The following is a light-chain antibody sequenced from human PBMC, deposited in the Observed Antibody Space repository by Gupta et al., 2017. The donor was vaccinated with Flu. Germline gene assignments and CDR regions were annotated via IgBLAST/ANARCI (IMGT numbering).Light chain of an antibody. J-gene: IGLJ2*01. Sequence: PGLTQPPSASGPPGQRVSISCPGSGASIGSNAVNWYQHLPGTAPKLLIYVNNQRPSGVPDRFSGSKSGTSASLAISGLQAEDEADYYCASWDDTLSGQVVFGGGTKLTVL. V-gene: IGLV1-44*01. CDR2: VNN. CDR3: ASWDDTLSGQVV. CDR1: GASIGSNA.